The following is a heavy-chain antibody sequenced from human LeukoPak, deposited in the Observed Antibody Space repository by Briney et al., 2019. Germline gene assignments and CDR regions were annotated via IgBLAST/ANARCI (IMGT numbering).Heavy chain of an antibody. J-gene: IGHJ4*02. CDR2: IKQDGSEK. D-gene: IGHD6-19*01. Sequence: GGSLRFSCGGAGFTFSRYALSWVRQAPGKGLEWVANIKQDGSEKYYVDSVKGRFTISRDNAKNALYLQMNSLRAEDTAVYYCARVSIAVVAGDYWGQGTLVTVSS. CDR1: GFTFSRYA. V-gene: IGHV3-7*01. CDR3: ARVSIAVVAGDY.